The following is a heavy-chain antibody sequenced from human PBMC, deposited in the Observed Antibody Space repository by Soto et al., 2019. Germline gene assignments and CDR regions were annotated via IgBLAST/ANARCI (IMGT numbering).Heavy chain of an antibody. J-gene: IGHJ6*02. V-gene: IGHV4-39*01. CDR1: GGSISSGGYY. Sequence: PSETLSLTCTVSGGSISSGGYYWGWSRQPPGKGLEWIGSISYGGNAYYNPSLKSRVTISVDTSKTQFSLKLSSATAADTAVYYCARHSSSWHGNYYYGMDVWGQGTTVTVSS. CDR3: ARHSSSWHGNYYYGMDV. D-gene: IGHD6-13*01. CDR2: ISYGGNA.